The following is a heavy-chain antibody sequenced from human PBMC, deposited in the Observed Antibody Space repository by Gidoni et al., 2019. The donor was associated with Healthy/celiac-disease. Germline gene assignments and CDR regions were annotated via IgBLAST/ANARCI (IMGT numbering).Heavy chain of an antibody. D-gene: IGHD6-13*01. V-gene: IGHV3-30*18. CDR1: GFTFSSYG. CDR2: ISYDGSNK. J-gene: IGHJ6*04. Sequence: QVHLVESVVGVVQPGGSLRLSCAASGFTFSSYGMHWGRQAPGKGLEWVAVISYDGSNKYYADSVKGRFTISRDNSKNTLYLQMNSLRAEDTAVYYCAKEYSSSWYVMDVWGKGTTVTVSS. CDR3: AKEYSSSWYVMDV.